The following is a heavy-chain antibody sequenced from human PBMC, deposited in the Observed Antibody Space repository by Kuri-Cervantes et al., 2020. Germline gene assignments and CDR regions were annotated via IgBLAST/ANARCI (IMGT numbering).Heavy chain of an antibody. V-gene: IGHV3-9*01. J-gene: IGHJ4*02. CDR1: GFSFDDYA. CDR3: AKGYQRETRPPYFFDY. Sequence: LSLTCAASGFSFDDYAMHWVRQAPGKGLEWVAGISWNGGSIAYADSVKGRFTISRDNAKTSLYLQMNSLRGEDTAFYYCAKGYQRETRPPYFFDYWGQGTLVTVSS. D-gene: IGHD6-6*01. CDR2: ISWNGGSI.